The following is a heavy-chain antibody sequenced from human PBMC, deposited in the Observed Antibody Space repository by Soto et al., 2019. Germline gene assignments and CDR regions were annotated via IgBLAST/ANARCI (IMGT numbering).Heavy chain of an antibody. Sequence: EVQLVESGGGLVKPGGSLRLSCAASGFTFSNAWMNWVRQAPGKGLEWVGRIKSKTDGGTTDYAAPVKGRFTISRDDSKNPVYLQMNSLKTEDTAVYYCTPLAGHSYDSSGYHSLFDYWGQGTLFTVSS. D-gene: IGHD3-22*01. CDR1: GFTFSNAW. CDR2: IKSKTDGGTT. CDR3: TPLAGHSYDSSGYHSLFDY. J-gene: IGHJ4*02. V-gene: IGHV3-15*07.